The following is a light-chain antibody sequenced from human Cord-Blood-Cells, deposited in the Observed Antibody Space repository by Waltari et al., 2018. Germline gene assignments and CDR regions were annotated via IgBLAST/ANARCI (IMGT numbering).Light chain of an antibody. J-gene: IGKJ4*01. CDR2: GES. CDR3: QQYNNWPLT. V-gene: IGKV3-15*01. CDR1: QSVSSN. Sequence: EIVMTQSPAPLSVSPGERATLSCRASQSVSSNLAWYQQKPAQAPRLLIYGESTRATGIPARFSGSGSGTEFTLTISSLQSEDFAVYYCQQYNNWPLTFGGGTKVEIK.